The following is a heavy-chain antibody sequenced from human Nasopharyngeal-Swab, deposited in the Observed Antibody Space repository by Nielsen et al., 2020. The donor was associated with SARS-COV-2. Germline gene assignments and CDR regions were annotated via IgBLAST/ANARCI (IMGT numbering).Heavy chain of an antibody. CDR3: ARVFQGDAFDI. CDR2: INPSGGST. CDR1: GYTFTSYY. D-gene: IGHD2-21*01. J-gene: IGHJ3*02. Sequence: ASVKVSCKASGYTFTSYYMHWVRQAPGQGLEWTGIINPSGGSTSYAQKFQGRVTMTRDTSTSTVYMELSSLRSEDTAVYYCARVFQGDAFDIWGQGTMVTVSS. V-gene: IGHV1-46*01.